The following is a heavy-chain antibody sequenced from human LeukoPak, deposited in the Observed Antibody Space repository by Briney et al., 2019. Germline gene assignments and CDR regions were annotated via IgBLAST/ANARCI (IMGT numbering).Heavy chain of an antibody. V-gene: IGHV3-7*03. J-gene: IGHJ3*02. CDR1: GFTFSSYW. Sequence: GGSLRLSCAASGFTFSSYWMSWVRQAPGKGLEWVANIKQDGSEKYYVDSVKGRFTISRDNSKNTLYLQMNSLRAEDTAVYYCARARIDYYDDPLAFDIWGQGTMATVSS. D-gene: IGHD3-22*01. CDR2: IKQDGSEK. CDR3: ARARIDYYDDPLAFDI.